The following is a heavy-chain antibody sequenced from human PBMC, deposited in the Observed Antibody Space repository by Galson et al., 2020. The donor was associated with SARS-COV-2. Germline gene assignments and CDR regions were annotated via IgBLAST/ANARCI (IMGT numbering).Heavy chain of an antibody. CDR1: GFTFSSYD. J-gene: IGHJ6*02. D-gene: IGHD6-19*01. CDR3: AKDAVASYGMDV. Sequence: GGSLRLSCTGSGFTFSSYDISWDRQAPGKGLEWVSRVSTDGGYIYYGDSVRGRFTVSRDNSKNTLHLQMNSLRVEDTAVYYCAKDAVASYGMDVWGQGTTVTVSS. V-gene: IGHV3-23*01. CDR2: VSTDGGYI.